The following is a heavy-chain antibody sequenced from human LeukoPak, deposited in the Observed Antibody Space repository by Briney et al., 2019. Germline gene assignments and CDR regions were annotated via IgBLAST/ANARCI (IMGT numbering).Heavy chain of an antibody. CDR1: GGSISSSSYY. D-gene: IGHD2-15*01. J-gene: IGHJ5*02. V-gene: IGHV4-39*01. CDR2: IYYSGST. Sequence: SETLSLTCTVSGGSISSSSYYWGWIRQPPGKGLEWIGSIYYSGSTYYDPSLKSRVTISVDTSKNQFSLKLSSVTAADTAVYYCARQGSWFDPWGQGTLVTVSS. CDR3: ARQGSWFDP.